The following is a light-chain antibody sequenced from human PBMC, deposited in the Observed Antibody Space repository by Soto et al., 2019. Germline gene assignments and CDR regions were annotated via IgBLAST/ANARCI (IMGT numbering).Light chain of an antibody. CDR1: SGHSSYA. V-gene: IGLV4-69*01. CDR3: QSWGTVNVV. J-gene: IGLJ2*01. Sequence: QSVLTQSPSASASLGASVKLTCTLSSGHSSYAIAWHQQQPEKGPRYLMKLNSDGSHTKGDGIPDRFSGSSSGAERYLTISSLHSEDEAEYYCQSWGTVNVVFGGGTKVTVL. CDR2: LNSDGSH.